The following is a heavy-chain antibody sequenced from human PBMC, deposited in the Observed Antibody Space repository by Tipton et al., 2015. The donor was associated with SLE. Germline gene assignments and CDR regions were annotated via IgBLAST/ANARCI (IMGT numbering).Heavy chain of an antibody. Sequence: AVSRFTFSRHWMTWVRQAPGKGLEWVANIKQDGNEKYYVDSVKGRFIISRDDTKNSLYLQMNSLRADDTAVYYCARGPDYGDWVDYLDHWGQGTLVTVSS. CDR2: IKQDGNEK. V-gene: IGHV3-7*01. CDR1: RFTFSRHW. J-gene: IGHJ4*02. CDR3: ARGPDYGDWVDYLDH. D-gene: IGHD4-17*01.